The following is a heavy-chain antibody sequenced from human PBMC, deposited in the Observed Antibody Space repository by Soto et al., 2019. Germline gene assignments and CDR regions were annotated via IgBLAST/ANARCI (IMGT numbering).Heavy chain of an antibody. CDR3: ARSTVADDAFDI. V-gene: IGHV4-39*01. CDR2: IYYSGST. D-gene: IGHD6-19*01. J-gene: IGHJ3*02. CDR1: GGSISSSSYY. Sequence: QLQLQESGPGLVKPSETLSLTCTVSGGSISSSSYYWGWIRQPPGKGLEWIGNIYYSGSTYYNPSHKSRVTISVDTSKNQFSLKLSSVTAADTAVYYCARSTVADDAFDIWGQGTMVTASS.